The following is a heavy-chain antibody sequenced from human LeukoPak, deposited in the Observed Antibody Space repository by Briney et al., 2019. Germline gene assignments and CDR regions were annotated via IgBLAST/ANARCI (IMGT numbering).Heavy chain of an antibody. CDR3: ARDGGSYYMVWFDP. V-gene: IGHV4-34*01. J-gene: IGHJ5*02. CDR1: GGSFSGYY. CDR2: INHSGST. D-gene: IGHD1-26*01. Sequence: SETLSLTCAVYGGSFSGYYWSWIRQPPGKGLEWIGEINHSGSTNYNPSLKSRVTISVDTSKNQFSLKLSSVTAADTAVYYCARDGGSYYMVWFDPWGQGTLVTVSS.